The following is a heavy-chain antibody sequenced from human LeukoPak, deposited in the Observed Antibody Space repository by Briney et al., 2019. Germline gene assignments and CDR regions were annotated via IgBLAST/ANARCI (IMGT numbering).Heavy chain of an antibody. CDR3: ARGNYGDYSRFDP. CDR1: GFTFSSYW. CDR2: IKQDGSEK. Sequence: GGSLRLSCAASGFTFSSYWMSWVRQAPGKGLERVANIKQDGSEKYYVDSVKGRFTISRDNAKNSLYLQMNSLRAEDTAVYYCARGNYGDYSRFDPWGQGTLVTVSS. V-gene: IGHV3-7*03. J-gene: IGHJ5*02. D-gene: IGHD4-17*01.